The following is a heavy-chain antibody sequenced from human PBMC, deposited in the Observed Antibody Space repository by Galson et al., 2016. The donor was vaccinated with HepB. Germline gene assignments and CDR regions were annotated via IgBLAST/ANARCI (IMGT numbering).Heavy chain of an antibody. V-gene: IGHV4-34*01. CDR1: SGSFNDYL. CDR3: ARRPGNTGQRDVFDV. D-gene: IGHD2-8*02. CDR2: INHSGST. J-gene: IGHJ3*01. Sequence: SETLSLTCPVYSGSFNDYLWNWIRQPPGKGLEWIGEINHSGSTYYVPSLRGRVSMSIDTSKNQFSLRLTSVTAADTAIYYCARRPGNTGQRDVFDVWGQGTMISVSS.